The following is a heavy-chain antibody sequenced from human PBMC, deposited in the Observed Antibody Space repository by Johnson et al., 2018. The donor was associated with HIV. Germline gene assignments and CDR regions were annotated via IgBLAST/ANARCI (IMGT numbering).Heavy chain of an antibody. J-gene: IGHJ3*02. D-gene: IGHD3-22*01. Sequence: VQLVESGGGVVQPGRSLRLSCAVSGFTFNTYWMHWVRQAPGKGLVWVARINSDGGSTSYVDSVKGRFTISRDNARNTLYLQMNSLRAEDTALYYCAKVLTHYYDSSGYYYNAFDIWGQGTMVTVSS. CDR1: GFTFNTYW. CDR3: AKVLTHYYDSSGYYYNAFDI. CDR2: INSDGGST. V-gene: IGHV3-74*02.